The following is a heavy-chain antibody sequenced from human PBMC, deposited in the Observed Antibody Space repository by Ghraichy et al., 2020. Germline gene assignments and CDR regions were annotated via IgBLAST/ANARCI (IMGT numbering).Heavy chain of an antibody. J-gene: IGHJ2*01. CDR3: ARDQQLRYYWYFDL. V-gene: IGHV3-33*01. D-gene: IGHD5-18*01. CDR2: IWYDGSNK. Sequence: CAASGFTFSSYGMHWVRQAPGKGLEWVAVIWYDGSNKYYADSVKGRFTISRDNSKNTLYLQMNSLRAEDTAVYYCARDQQLRYYWYFDLWGRGTLVTVSS. CDR1: GFTFSSYG.